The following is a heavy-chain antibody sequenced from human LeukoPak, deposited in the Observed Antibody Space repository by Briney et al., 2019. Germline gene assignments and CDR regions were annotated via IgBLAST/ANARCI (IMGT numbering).Heavy chain of an antibody. Sequence: GGSLRLSCAASGFTVSSNYMSWVRQAPGKGLGWVSVIYSGGSTYYADSVKGRFTISRHNSKNTLYLQMNSLRAEDTAVYYCATYSYDYYYGMDVWGQGTTVTVSS. V-gene: IGHV3-53*04. J-gene: IGHJ6*02. CDR1: GFTVSSNY. CDR2: IYSGGST. CDR3: ATYSYDYYYGMDV. D-gene: IGHD5-18*01.